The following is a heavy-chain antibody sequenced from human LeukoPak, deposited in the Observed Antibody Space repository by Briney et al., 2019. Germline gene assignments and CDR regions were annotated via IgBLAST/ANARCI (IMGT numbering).Heavy chain of an antibody. CDR1: GCTFSSYA. CDR2: IIPILGIA. CDR3: AREAVDTATAKSLYYFDY. J-gene: IGHJ4*02. D-gene: IGHD5-18*01. V-gene: IGHV1-69*04. Sequence: SVKVSCKASGCTFSSYAISWVRQAPGQGLEWMGRIIPILGIANYAQKFQGRVTITADKSTSTAYMELSSLRSEDTAVYYCAREAVDTATAKSLYYFDYWGQGTLVTVSS.